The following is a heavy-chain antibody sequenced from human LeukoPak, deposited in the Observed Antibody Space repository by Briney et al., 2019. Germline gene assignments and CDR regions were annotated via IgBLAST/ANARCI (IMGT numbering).Heavy chain of an antibody. Sequence: GGSLRLSCAASGFTFSSYAMSWVRQAPGKGLEWVSAISGSGGSTYYADSVKGRFTISRDNAKNTLYLQMNSLRAEDTAVYYCARGGYSGYVGEYGWFDPWGQGTLVTVSS. J-gene: IGHJ5*02. V-gene: IGHV3-23*01. D-gene: IGHD5-12*01. CDR3: ARGGYSGYVGEYGWFDP. CDR1: GFTFSSYA. CDR2: ISGSGGST.